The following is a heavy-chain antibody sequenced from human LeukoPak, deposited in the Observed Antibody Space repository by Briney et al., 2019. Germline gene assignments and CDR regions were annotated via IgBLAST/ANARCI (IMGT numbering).Heavy chain of an antibody. CDR3: ARDSAFWSGYYDYYYYYTDV. CDR1: GFTFSSSA. V-gene: IGHV3-23*01. D-gene: IGHD3-3*01. J-gene: IGHJ6*03. CDR2: MSGRGSGGST. Sequence: GGSLRLSCAGSGFTFSSSAMSWVRQAPGKGLEWVSRMSGRGSGGSTYYADSVKGRFTISRDNSKSTLYLQMNSLRAEDTAVYYCARDSAFWSGYYDYYYYYTDVWGKGTTVTVSS.